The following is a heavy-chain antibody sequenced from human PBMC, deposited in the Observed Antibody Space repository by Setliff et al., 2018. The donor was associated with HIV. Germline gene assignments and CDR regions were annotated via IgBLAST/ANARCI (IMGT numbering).Heavy chain of an antibody. J-gene: IGHJ6*03. Sequence: KPSETLSLTCTVSGGSISSHFWSWIRQPPGKGLEWIGRIYTSGSTNYNPSLKSRVTISVDTSKNQLSLKLSSVTAADTAVYYCARGGGFSDYDPYYYYYMDVWGKGTTVTVSS. CDR2: IYTSGST. CDR1: GGSISSHF. CDR3: ARGGGFSDYDPYYYYYMDV. D-gene: IGHD5-12*01. V-gene: IGHV4-4*07.